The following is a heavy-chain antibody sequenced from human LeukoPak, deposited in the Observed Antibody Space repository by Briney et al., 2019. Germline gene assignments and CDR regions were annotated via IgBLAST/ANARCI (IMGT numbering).Heavy chain of an antibody. CDR3: ARVGRRVAVAGNAFDI. Sequence: KPGGSLRLSCAASGFTLSDYYMSWIRQAPGKGLEWVSYISSSSSYTNYADSVKGRFTISSDNAKNSLYLQMNSLRAEDTAVYYCARVGRRVAVAGNAFDIWGQGTMVTVSS. J-gene: IGHJ3*02. V-gene: IGHV3-11*06. CDR1: GFTLSDYY. D-gene: IGHD6-19*01. CDR2: ISSSSSYT.